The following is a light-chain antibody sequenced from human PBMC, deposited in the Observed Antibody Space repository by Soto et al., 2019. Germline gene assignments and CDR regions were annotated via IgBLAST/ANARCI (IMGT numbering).Light chain of an antibody. V-gene: IGKV1-5*01. CDR2: DAS. CDR1: QNIGYW. CDR3: QHYNSYSEA. Sequence: DIQMTQSPSTLSASVGDRVTIACRASQNIGYWLAWYQQTPGKPPKLLISDASNLESGVPSRFNGSGSGTEFTLTISSLQPADFVTYYCQHYNSYSEAFGQGTKVELK. J-gene: IGKJ1*01.